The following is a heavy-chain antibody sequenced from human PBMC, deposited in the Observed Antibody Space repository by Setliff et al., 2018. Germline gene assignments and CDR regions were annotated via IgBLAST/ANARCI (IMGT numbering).Heavy chain of an antibody. CDR1: GDSISSYY. Sequence: ETLSLTCTVSGDSISSYYWSWIRQPAGKGLEWIGRIYSSGSTNFNPSLKSRVTMSMDTSKNQFSLKLSSVTAADTAIYYCAGGKLRLGQLSLFYGFDIWGQGTMVTVSS. D-gene: IGHD3-16*02. CDR2: IYSSGST. J-gene: IGHJ3*02. V-gene: IGHV4-4*07. CDR3: AGGKLRLGQLSLFYGFDI.